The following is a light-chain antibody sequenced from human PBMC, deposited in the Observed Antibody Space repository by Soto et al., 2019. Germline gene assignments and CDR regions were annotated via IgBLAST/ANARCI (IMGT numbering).Light chain of an antibody. J-gene: IGLJ1*01. V-gene: IGLV2-14*01. CDR3: SSYTSSSTPYV. CDR2: EVS. CDR1: SSDVGGYNY. Sequence: QSALPQPASVSGSPGQSITISFTGTSSDVGGYNYVSWYQQHPGKAPKLMIYEVSNRPSGVSNRFSGSKSGNTASLTISGLQAEDEADYYCSSYTSSSTPYVFGTGTKVTVL.